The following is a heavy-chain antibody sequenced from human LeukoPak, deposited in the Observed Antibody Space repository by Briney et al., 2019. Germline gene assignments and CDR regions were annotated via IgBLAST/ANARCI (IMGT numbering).Heavy chain of an antibody. CDR1: GGSISSSSYY. CDR3: ARSDLRYSSGWRGIPDY. D-gene: IGHD6-19*01. CDR2: IYHSGST. J-gene: IGHJ4*02. Sequence: PSETLSLTCTVSGGSISSSSYYWGWIRQPPGKGLEWIGIIYHSGSTYYNPSLKSRVTISVDTSKNQFSLKLSSVTAADTAVYYCARSDLRYSSGWRGIPDYWGQGTLVTVSS. V-gene: IGHV4-39*07.